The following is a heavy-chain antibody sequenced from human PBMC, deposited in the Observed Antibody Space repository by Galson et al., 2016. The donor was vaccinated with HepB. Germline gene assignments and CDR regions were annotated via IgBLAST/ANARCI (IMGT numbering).Heavy chain of an antibody. J-gene: IGHJ5*02. CDR2: IYNGGNT. D-gene: IGHD2-15*01. CDR3: SGVPRVVGTFWFDP. Sequence: SLRLSCAASGFTVSTNYMAWVRQAPGRGLEWVSVIYNGGNTYYADSVKGRFSVSKNNPNNTLFLQMNSLRNEDTAIYYCSGVPRVVGTFWFDPWGQGTLVSVSS. V-gene: IGHV3-53*04. CDR1: GFTVSTNY.